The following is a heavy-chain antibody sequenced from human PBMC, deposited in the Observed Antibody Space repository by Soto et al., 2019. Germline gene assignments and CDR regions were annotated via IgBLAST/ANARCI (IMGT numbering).Heavy chain of an antibody. CDR2: FDLENGET. Sequence: ASVKVSCKVSGYTLTELSIHWVRQAPGEGLEWMGGFDLENGETIYAQRFQGRVTMTEESSADTPYMELSSLRSEDTAVYYCAIELRSSNQFEHWGQATMVIVS. D-gene: IGHD6-13*01. J-gene: IGHJ4*02. CDR3: AIELRSSNQFEH. CDR1: GYTLTELS. V-gene: IGHV1-24*01.